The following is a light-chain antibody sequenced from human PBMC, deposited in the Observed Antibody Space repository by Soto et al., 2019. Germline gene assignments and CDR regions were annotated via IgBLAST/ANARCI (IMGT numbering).Light chain of an antibody. CDR1: NSDVGNSDY. CDR2: EVS. V-gene: IGLV2-14*01. CDR3: SSYTDSSTLFV. J-gene: IGLJ1*01. Sequence: QSALTQPASVSGSPGQSITISCTGTNSDVGNSDYVSWYQHHPGKAPKLMIFEVSNRPSGISDRFSGSKSGNTASLTISGLQAEDDAYYYCSSYTDSSTLFVFGTGTKGTVL.